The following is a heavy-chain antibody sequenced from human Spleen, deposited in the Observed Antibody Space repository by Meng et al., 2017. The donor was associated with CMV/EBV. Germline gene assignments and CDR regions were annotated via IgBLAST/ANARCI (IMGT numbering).Heavy chain of an antibody. CDR2: INHSGST. J-gene: IGHJ6*02. CDR1: GGSFSGYY. Sequence: SETLSITCAVYGGSFSGYYWSWIRQPPGKGLEWIGEINHSGSTNYNPSLKSRVTISVDMSKNQFSLKLSSVTAADTAVYYCAYGSGITGDYYGMDVWGQGTTVTVSS. V-gene: IGHV4-34*01. CDR3: AYGSGITGDYYGMDV. D-gene: IGHD3-10*01.